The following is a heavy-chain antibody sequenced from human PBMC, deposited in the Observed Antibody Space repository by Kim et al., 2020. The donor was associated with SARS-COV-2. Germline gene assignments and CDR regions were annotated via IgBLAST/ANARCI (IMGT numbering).Heavy chain of an antibody. Sequence: SETLSLTCAVYGGSFSGYYWSWIRQPPGKGLEWIGEINRSGSTHYNPSLKSRVTISVDTSKNQFSLKLSSLTAADTAVYYCARGFSCSEGNGLDVWGQGT. CDR2: INRSGST. D-gene: IGHD2-15*01. J-gene: IGHJ6*02. V-gene: IGHV4-34*01. CDR1: GGSFSGYY. CDR3: ARGFSCSEGNGLDV.